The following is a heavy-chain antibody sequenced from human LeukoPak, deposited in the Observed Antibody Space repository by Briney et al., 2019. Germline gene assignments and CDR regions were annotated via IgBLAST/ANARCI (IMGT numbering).Heavy chain of an antibody. CDR1: GGSISNSSYY. J-gene: IGHJ4*02. CDR3: ARSMIVVHYFDY. Sequence: SETLSLTCSVSGGSISNSSYYWGWIRQPPGNGLEWIGSIYYSGSTYYNPSLKSRVTISVDTSKNQFSLKLSSVTAADTAVYYCARSMIVVHYFDYWGQGTLVTVSS. D-gene: IGHD3-22*01. V-gene: IGHV4-39*07. CDR2: IYYSGST.